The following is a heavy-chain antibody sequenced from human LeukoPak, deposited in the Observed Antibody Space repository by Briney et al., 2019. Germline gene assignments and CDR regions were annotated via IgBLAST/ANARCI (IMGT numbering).Heavy chain of an antibody. CDR2: IYESSTT. J-gene: IGHJ5*02. CDR1: GYPINRGYF. V-gene: IGHV4-38-2*02. Sequence: SETLSLTCAVSGYPINRGYFWGWIRQPPGEGLEWIVSIYESSTTRYNPSFKSRVSISVDTSKNEFSLELRSVTAADTAVYYWAREAYWDGSGRYNWFDPWGQGTLVTVSS. D-gene: IGHD2-21*01. CDR3: AREAYWDGSGRYNWFDP.